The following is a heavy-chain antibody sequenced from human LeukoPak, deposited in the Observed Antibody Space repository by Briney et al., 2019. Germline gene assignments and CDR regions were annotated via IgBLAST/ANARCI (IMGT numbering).Heavy chain of an antibody. CDR2: ICYSGST. D-gene: IGHD3-22*01. CDR3: ARANYDSSGYYTLIDAFDI. CDR1: GGSISSYY. V-gene: IGHV4-59*01. Sequence: PSETLSLTCTVSGGSISSYYWSWIRQPPGKGLEWIGYICYSGSTNYNPSLKSRVTISVDTSKNQFSLKLSSVTAADTAVYYCARANYDSSGYYTLIDAFDIWGQGTMVTVSS. J-gene: IGHJ3*02.